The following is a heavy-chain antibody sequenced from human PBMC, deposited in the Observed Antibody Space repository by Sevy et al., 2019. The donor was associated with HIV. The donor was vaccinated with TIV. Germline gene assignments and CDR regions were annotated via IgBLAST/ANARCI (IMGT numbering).Heavy chain of an antibody. CDR1: GITVSSYW. J-gene: IGHJ4*02. D-gene: IGHD2-15*01. CDR3: AREGFCSGGSCYQLDY. CDR2: INSDGSST. Sequence: GGSLRLSCAASGITVSSYWMHWVRQAPGKGLVWVSRINSDGSSTSYVDSVKGRFTISRDNAKNTLYLQMNSLRAEDTAVYYCAREGFCSGGSCYQLDYWGQGTLVTVSS. V-gene: IGHV3-74*01.